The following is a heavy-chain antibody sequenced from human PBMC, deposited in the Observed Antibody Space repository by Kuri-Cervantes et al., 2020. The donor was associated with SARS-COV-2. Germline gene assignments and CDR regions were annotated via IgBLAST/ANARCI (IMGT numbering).Heavy chain of an antibody. CDR1: GYSISSGYY. V-gene: IGHV4-38-2*02. CDR3: AREEGYGTGSYGEDY. Sequence: SETLSLTCAVSGYSISSGYYWGWIRQPPGKGLEWIGGIYHSGSTYYNPSMKSRVTISIDTSKNQFYLKLSSVIAAEPAVYYCAREEGYGTGSYGEDYWGQGTLVTVSS. J-gene: IGHJ4*01. CDR2: IYHSGST. D-gene: IGHD3-10*01.